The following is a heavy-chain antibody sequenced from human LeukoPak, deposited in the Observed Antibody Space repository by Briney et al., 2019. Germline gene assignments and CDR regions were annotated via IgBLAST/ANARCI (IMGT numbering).Heavy chain of an antibody. Sequence: PGGSLRLSCAASGFTVSSNYMSWVRQAPGKGLEWVSVIYSGGSTHYADSVKGRFTISRHNSKNTLYLQMNSLRAEDTAVYYCARYLVVIEDAFDIWGQGTMVTVSS. CDR2: IYSGGST. D-gene: IGHD3-22*01. CDR3: ARYLVVIEDAFDI. V-gene: IGHV3-53*04. CDR1: GFTVSSNY. J-gene: IGHJ3*02.